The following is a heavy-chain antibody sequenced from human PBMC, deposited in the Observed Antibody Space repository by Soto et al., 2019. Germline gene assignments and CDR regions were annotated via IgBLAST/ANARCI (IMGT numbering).Heavy chain of an antibody. D-gene: IGHD3-3*01. V-gene: IGHV3-23*01. J-gene: IGHJ6*02. Sequence: PGGSLRLSCAASGFTFSSYAMSWVRQAPGKGLEWVSAISGSGGSTYYADSVKGRFTISRDNSKNTLYLQMNSLRAEDTAVYYCAYLPVGFFARYYYYGMDVWGQGTTVTVSS. CDR2: ISGSGGST. CDR3: AYLPVGFFARYYYYGMDV. CDR1: GFTFSSYA.